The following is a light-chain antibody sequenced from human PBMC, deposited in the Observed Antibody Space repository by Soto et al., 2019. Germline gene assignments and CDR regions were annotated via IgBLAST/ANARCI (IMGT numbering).Light chain of an antibody. V-gene: IGKV1-39*01. CDR2: AAS. Sequence: DIQMTQSPSSLSASVGDRVTITCRASQSISSYLNWYQQKPGKAPKLLIYAASSLQSGVTSRFNGSGSGTDFTLTISSLQPEDFATYYCQQSYSTPWTFGQGTKVEIK. J-gene: IGKJ1*01. CDR1: QSISSY. CDR3: QQSYSTPWT.